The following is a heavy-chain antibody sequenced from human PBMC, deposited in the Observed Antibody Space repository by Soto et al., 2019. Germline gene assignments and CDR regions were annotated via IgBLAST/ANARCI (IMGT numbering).Heavy chain of an antibody. V-gene: IGHV4-30-4*01. CDR2: IYYSATT. J-gene: IGHJ5*01. CDR1: GGSITSGDYY. D-gene: IGHD1-1*01. CDR3: ARYQLQGNWFDS. Sequence: SETLSLTCTVSGGSITSGDYYWSWIRQPPGKGLEWIGYIYYSATTYYNPSLKSRLTISIDTSKNQFSLKLSSVTAADTAVYYCARYQLQGNWFDSWSQGTLVTGSS.